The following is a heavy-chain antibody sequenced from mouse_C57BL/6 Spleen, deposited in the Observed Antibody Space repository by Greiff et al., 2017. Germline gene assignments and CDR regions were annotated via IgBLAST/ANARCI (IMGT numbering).Heavy chain of an antibody. J-gene: IGHJ3*01. CDR2: ISNGGGST. CDR1: GFTFSDYY. CDR3: ARQEDYDGGAWFAY. Sequence: EVMLVESGGGLVQPGGSLKLSCAASGFTFSDYYMYWVRQTPEKRLEWVAYISNGGGSTYYPDTVKGRFTISRDNTKNTLYLQMSRLKSEDTAMYYCARQEDYDGGAWFAYWGQGTLVTVSA. V-gene: IGHV5-12*01. D-gene: IGHD2-4*01.